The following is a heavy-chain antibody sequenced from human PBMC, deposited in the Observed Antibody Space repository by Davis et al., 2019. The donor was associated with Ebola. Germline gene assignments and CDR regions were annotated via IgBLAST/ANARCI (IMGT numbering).Heavy chain of an antibody. D-gene: IGHD3-22*01. CDR1: GFSFRSYG. CDR2: ISFDGSNK. Sequence: GESLKISCAVSGFSFRSYGMHWVRQAPGKGLEWVAVISFDGSNKYYADSVKGRFTISRDNSKNTLYLQMNSLRAEDTAVYYCARDRGDSSGFYYFDYWGQGTLVTVSS. CDR3: ARDRGDSSGFYYFDY. J-gene: IGHJ4*02. V-gene: IGHV3-30*03.